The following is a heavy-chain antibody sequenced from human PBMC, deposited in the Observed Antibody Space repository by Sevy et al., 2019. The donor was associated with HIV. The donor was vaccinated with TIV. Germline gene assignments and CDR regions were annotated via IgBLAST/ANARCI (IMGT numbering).Heavy chain of an antibody. CDR1: GFTFSKYW. J-gene: IGHJ4*02. V-gene: IGHV3-7*01. CDR2: VKQDAGQK. D-gene: IGHD1-7*01. Sequence: GGSLRLSCAASGFTFSKYWMGWVRQAPDKGLEWVANVKQDAGQKDYVDSVKGRFTISRDNAKNSLYLQMNSLRAEDTAVYFCARDDGNYYFHYWGQGTLVTVSS. CDR3: ARDDGNYYFHY.